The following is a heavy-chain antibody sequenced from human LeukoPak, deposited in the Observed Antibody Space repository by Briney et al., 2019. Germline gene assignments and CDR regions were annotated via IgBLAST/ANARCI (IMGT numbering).Heavy chain of an antibody. CDR1: GFTFSSYS. D-gene: IGHD3-9*01. V-gene: IGHV3-21*01. CDR3: ATDWLGFDILTGRMSPNAFDI. J-gene: IGHJ3*02. Sequence: PGGSLRLSCAASGFTFSSYSMNWVRQAPGKGLEWVSSISSSSSYIYYADSVKGRFTISRDNAKNSLYLQMNSLRAEDTAVYYCATDWLGFDILTGRMSPNAFDIWGQGTKVTVSS. CDR2: ISSSSSYI.